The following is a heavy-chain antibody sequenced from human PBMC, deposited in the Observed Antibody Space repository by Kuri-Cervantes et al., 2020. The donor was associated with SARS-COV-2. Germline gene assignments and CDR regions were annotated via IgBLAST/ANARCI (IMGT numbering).Heavy chain of an antibody. CDR2: INPSGGST. J-gene: IGHJ6*02. D-gene: IGHD5-18*01. CDR3: ARVSLRGYSYGPRQDYYYGMDV. Sequence: ASVKVSCKASGYTFTSYYMHWVRQAPGQGLEWMGIINPSGGSTSYAQKFQGRVTMTRDTSTSTVYMELSSLRSEDTAVYYCARVSLRGYSYGPRQDYYYGMDVWGQGTTVTVSS. V-gene: IGHV1-46*01. CDR1: GYTFTSYY.